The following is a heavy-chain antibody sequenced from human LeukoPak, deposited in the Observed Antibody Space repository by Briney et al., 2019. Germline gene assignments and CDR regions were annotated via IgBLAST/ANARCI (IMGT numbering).Heavy chain of an antibody. CDR2: INHSGST. D-gene: IGHD6-13*01. J-gene: IGHJ5*02. V-gene: IGHV4-34*01. CDR3: ARCIAAAIPS. Sequence: SETLSLTCAVYGGSFSGYYWSWIRQPPGKGLEWIGEINHSGSTNYNPSLKSRVTISVDTSKNQFSLKLSSVTAADTAVYYCARCIAAAIPSWGQGTLVTVSS. CDR1: GGSFSGYY.